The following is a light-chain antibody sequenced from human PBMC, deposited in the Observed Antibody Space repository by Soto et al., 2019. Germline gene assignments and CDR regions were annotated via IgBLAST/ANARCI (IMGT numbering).Light chain of an antibody. V-gene: IGKV3-15*01. CDR2: RIS. CDR1: QSVNTN. Sequence: EIVMTQSPATLSVSPGETATLSCRASQSVNTNLAWYHQKAGQAPRLLIYRISTRATGIPARFSGSGSGTEFTLTINSLQSEAFAVSYCQQHNDWPLTFGGGTKVEIK. J-gene: IGKJ4*01. CDR3: QQHNDWPLT.